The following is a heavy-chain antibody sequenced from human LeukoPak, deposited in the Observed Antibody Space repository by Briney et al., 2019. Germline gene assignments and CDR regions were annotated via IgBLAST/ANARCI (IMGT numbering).Heavy chain of an antibody. Sequence: GASVKVSCKASGYDFSDYDIIWVRQAAGPGLEWVGWVNPKSGSTAYAQKFQGRATMTSSSSITTVYMELSSLRSDDSAVYYCARGVSIRRTAWAYWGQGTLVTVSS. J-gene: IGHJ4*02. D-gene: IGHD3-3*02. CDR3: ARGVSIRRTAWAY. V-gene: IGHV1-8*02. CDR1: GYDFSDYD. CDR2: VNPKSGST.